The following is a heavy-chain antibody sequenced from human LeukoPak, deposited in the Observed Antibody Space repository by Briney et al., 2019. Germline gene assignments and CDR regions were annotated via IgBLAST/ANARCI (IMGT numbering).Heavy chain of an antibody. J-gene: IGHJ3*02. CDR1: GFTFSSYA. CDR2: ISGSGGST. Sequence: QPGGSLRLSCAASGFTFSSYAMSWVRQAPGKGLEWVSAISGSGGSTYYADSVEGRFTISRDNSKNTLYLQMNSLRAEDTAVYYCAKGTSITMIVVVTADAFDIWGQGTMVTVSS. D-gene: IGHD3-22*01. CDR3: AKGTSITMIVVVTADAFDI. V-gene: IGHV3-23*01.